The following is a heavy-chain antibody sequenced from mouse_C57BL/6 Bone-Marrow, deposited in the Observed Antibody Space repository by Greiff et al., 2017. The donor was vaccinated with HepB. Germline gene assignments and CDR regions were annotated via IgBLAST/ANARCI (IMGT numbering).Heavy chain of an antibody. CDR1: GYTFTSYW. CDR3: AILDY. D-gene: IGHD1-1*01. Sequence: VQLQQPGAELVMPGASVKLSCKAPGYTFTSYWMHWVKQRPGQGLEWIGEIDPSDSYTNYNQKFKGKSTLTVDKSSSTAYMQLSSLTSEDSAVYYCAILDYWGQGTTLTVSS. V-gene: IGHV1-69*01. J-gene: IGHJ2*01. CDR2: IDPSDSYT.